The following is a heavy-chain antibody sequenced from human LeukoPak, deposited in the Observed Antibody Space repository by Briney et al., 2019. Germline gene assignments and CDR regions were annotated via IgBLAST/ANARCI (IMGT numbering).Heavy chain of an antibody. CDR3: ARRGGSGRAFDY. J-gene: IGHJ4*02. CDR2: IYYTGST. CDR1: GASISGGAYY. Sequence: PSETLSLTCSVSGASISGGAYYWGWIRQPPGKGLEWIGSIYYTGSTYDDPSLKSRVTISVDTSKNQFSLKLSSVTAADTAVYYCARRGGSGRAFDYWGQGTLVTVSS. V-gene: IGHV4-39*01. D-gene: IGHD1-26*01.